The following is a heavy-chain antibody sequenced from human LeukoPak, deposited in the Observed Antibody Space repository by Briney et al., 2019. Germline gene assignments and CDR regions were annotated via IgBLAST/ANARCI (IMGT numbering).Heavy chain of an antibody. CDR2: ISGSGGNT. D-gene: IGHD6-13*01. CDR3: AKDRPYSSSWYGAGDY. J-gene: IGHJ4*02. V-gene: IGHV3-23*01. CDR1: GFTVSSYG. Sequence: GGSLRLSCAASGFTVSSYGMSWVRQAPGKGLEWVSSISGSGGNTYYADSVKGRFTISRDNSKNTLYLQMNSLRAEDTAIYYCAKDRPYSSSWYGAGDYWGQGTLVTVSS.